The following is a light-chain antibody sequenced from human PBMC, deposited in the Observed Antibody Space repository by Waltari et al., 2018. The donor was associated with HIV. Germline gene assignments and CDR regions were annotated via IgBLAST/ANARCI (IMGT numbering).Light chain of an antibody. CDR1: QNVSRY. V-gene: IGKV3-11*01. CDR3: QQRSKWPIP. Sequence: EVVLTQSPATLSLSPGQRATLSCRASQNVSRYLAWYQQKPGQAPRLLIYDASNRATGIPARLSGSGSGTDFTLTISSLEPEDFAVYYCQQRSKWPIPFGQGTRLEIK. CDR2: DAS. J-gene: IGKJ5*01.